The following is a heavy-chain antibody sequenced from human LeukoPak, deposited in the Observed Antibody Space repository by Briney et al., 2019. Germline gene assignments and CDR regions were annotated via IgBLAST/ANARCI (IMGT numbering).Heavy chain of an antibody. J-gene: IGHJ4*02. CDR1: GYTFTDYY. D-gene: IGHD1-26*01. Sequence: ASVKVSCKASGYTFTDYYMHWVRQAPGQGLEWMGWMNPNSGNTGYAQKFQGRVTITRNTSISTAYMELSSLRSEDTAVYYCARGPVGASEVDYWGQGTLVTVSS. CDR3: ARGPVGASEVDY. V-gene: IGHV1-8*03. CDR2: MNPNSGNT.